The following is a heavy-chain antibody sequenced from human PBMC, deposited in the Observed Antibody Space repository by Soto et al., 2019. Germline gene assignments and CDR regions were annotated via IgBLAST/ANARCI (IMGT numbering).Heavy chain of an antibody. CDR3: ARPNSISSSSWEFDY. J-gene: IGHJ4*02. V-gene: IGHV1-18*01. D-gene: IGHD6-13*01. CDR1: GYTFTSYG. CDR2: ISAYNGNT. Sequence: ASVKVSCKASGYTFTSYGISWVRQAPGQGLEWMGWISAYNGNTNYAQKLQGRVTMTTDTSTSTAYMELRSLRSDDTAVYYCARPNSISSSSWEFDYWGQGTLVTVSS.